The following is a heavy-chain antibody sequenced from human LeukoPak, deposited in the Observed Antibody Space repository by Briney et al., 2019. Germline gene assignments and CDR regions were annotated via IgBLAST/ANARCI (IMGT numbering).Heavy chain of an antibody. D-gene: IGHD4-17*01. CDR1: GGSISSSNW. CDR2: IYLRGNT. Sequence: SETLSLTCAISGGSISSSNWWTWVRQPPGKGLEWVGEIYLRGNTNYNPSLESRVSISVDESKTHFSLKLESVTAADTAVYYCARGTITTVTDSWGPGTLVTVSS. CDR3: ARGTITTVTDS. J-gene: IGHJ4*02. V-gene: IGHV4-4*02.